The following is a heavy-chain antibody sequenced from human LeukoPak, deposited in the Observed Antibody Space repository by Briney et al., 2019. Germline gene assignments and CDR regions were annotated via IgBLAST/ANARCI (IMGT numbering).Heavy chain of an antibody. J-gene: IGHJ3*02. CDR3: ARGYGSGAFDI. Sequence: GWSLRLSCAESGFNLSSFALHGGRQATGKGLEWVAVISYDGSNKYYADSVKGRFTISRDNSKNTLYLQMNSLRAEDTAVYYCARGYGSGAFDIWGQGTMVTVSS. CDR2: ISYDGSNK. V-gene: IGHV3-30*04. CDR1: GFNLSSFA. D-gene: IGHD3-10*01.